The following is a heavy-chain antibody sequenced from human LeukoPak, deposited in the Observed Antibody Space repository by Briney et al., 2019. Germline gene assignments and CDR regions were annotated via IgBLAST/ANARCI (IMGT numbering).Heavy chain of an antibody. CDR2: INPNSGGT. J-gene: IGHJ1*01. CDR1: GYTFTGYY. V-gene: IGHV1-2*02. D-gene: IGHD6-13*01. CDR3: ESPYLTAAGTKGYFQH. Sequence: ASVKVSCKASGYTFTGYYMHWVRQAPGQGLEWMGWINPNSGGTNYAQKFQGRVTMTRDTSISTAYMELSRLRSDDTAVYYCESPYLTAAGTKGYFQHWGQGTLVTVSS.